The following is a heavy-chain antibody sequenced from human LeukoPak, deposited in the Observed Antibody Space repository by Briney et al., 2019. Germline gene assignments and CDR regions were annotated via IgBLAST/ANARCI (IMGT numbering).Heavy chain of an antibody. CDR2: ISAYNGNT. Sequence: ASVKVSCKASGYTFTSYDISWVRQAPGQGLEWMGWISAYNGNTNYAQKLQGRVTMTTDTSTSTAYMELRSLRSDDTAVYYCARSTPNDYYYYYMDVWGKGTTVTTSS. J-gene: IGHJ6*03. CDR3: ARSTPNDYYYYYMDV. V-gene: IGHV1-18*01. CDR1: GYTFTSYD.